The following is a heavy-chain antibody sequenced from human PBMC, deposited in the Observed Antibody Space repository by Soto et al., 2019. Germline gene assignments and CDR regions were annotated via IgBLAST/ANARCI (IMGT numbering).Heavy chain of an antibody. D-gene: IGHD2-2*02. CDR3: ATQSQIYPDEPVDY. V-gene: IGHV3-74*01. J-gene: IGHJ4*02. Sequence: EVQLVESGGGLVQPGGSLRLSCAASGFTFSSYWMHWVRQGPGKRLVWISRISTDGTGTSHADSVKGRFTTSRDNAKNTLYLKVNSLRAEDTGVYYCATQSQIYPDEPVDYWGQGTLGHVSS. CDR2: ISTDGTGT. CDR1: GFTFSSYW.